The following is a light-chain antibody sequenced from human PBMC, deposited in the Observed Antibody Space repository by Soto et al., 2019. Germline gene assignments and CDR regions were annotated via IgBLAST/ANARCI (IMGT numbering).Light chain of an antibody. Sequence: QSVLTQPPSVSAAPGQRVTISCSGSNSNIGNNYVSWFQQLPGTAPKLLIIDNDKRPSGIPDRFSGSRSGTSATLGITGLQTGDEADYYCGTWDNILRGWVFGGGTKLNVL. CDR3: GTWDNILRGWV. CDR2: DND. CDR1: NSNIGNNY. J-gene: IGLJ3*02. V-gene: IGLV1-51*01.